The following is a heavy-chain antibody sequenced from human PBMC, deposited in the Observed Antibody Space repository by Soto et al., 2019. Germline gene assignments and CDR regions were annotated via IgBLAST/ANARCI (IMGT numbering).Heavy chain of an antibody. CDR2: INPNSGDT. CDR3: ARELTTDY. J-gene: IGHJ4*02. V-gene: IGHV1-2*02. Sequence: ASVKVSCKASGYTFTGYYMHWVRQAPGQGLEWMGWINPNSGDTNYAQKFQGGVTMTRETSISTSYMELSRLRSDDTAVYYCARELTTDYWGQGTLVTVSS. D-gene: IGHD2-2*01. CDR1: GYTFTGYY.